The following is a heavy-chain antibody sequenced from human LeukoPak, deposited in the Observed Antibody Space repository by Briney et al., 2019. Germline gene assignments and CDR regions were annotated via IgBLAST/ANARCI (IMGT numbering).Heavy chain of an antibody. CDR3: ARYYDFWSGYLYGMDV. J-gene: IGHJ6*02. CDR2: IIPIFGTA. Sequence: ASVKVSCKASGYTFTGYYMHWVRQAPGQGLEWMGGIIPIFGTANYAQKFQGRVTITADESTSTAYMELSSLRSEDTAVYYCARYYDFWSGYLYGMDVWGQGTTVTVSS. V-gene: IGHV1-69*13. D-gene: IGHD3-3*01. CDR1: GYTFTGYY.